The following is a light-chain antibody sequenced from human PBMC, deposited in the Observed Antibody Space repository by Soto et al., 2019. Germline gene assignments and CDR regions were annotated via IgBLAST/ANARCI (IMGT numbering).Light chain of an antibody. Sequence: DLQMTQSPSSLSASVGDRVTITCRASQSISTWLAWYQQKPGKAPNLLIYKASSLESGVPSRFSGSGSGTEFTLTISRLQPDDFATYYCQQYNSYSSGTFGQGTKVEIK. J-gene: IGKJ1*01. CDR2: KAS. CDR3: QQYNSYSSGT. CDR1: QSISTW. V-gene: IGKV1-5*03.